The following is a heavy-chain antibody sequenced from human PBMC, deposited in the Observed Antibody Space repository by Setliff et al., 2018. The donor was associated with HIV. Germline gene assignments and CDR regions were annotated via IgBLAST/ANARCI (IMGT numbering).Heavy chain of an antibody. CDR1: GYSFSSYW. CDR2: IYPGDSDS. J-gene: IGHJ4*02. V-gene: IGHV5-51*01. CDR3: VRYIGAAAGYIDH. Sequence: PGESLKISCKGSGYSFSSYWINWVRQMPGKGLEWVGFIYPGDSDSRYSPSFRGQVTISADKSTTTAYLDWARLKASDTAMYYCVRYIGAAAGYIDHWGQGTLVTVSS. D-gene: IGHD6-25*01.